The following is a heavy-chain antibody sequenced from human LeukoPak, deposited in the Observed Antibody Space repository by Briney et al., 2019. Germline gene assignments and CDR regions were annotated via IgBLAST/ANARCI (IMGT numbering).Heavy chain of an antibody. Sequence: GGSLRLSCAASGFTFSSYAVSWVRQAPGKGLEWVSEISGSGGSTYYADSVKGRFTISRDNSKNALYLQMNSLRAEDTAVYYCAKIIYGDRGPNCFDYWGQGTLVTVSS. D-gene: IGHD4-17*01. CDR2: ISGSGGST. J-gene: IGHJ4*02. CDR3: AKIIYGDRGPNCFDY. CDR1: GFTFSSYA. V-gene: IGHV3-23*01.